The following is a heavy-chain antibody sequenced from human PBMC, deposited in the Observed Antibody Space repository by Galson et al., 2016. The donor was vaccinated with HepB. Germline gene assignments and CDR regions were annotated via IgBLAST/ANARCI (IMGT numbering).Heavy chain of an antibody. V-gene: IGHV3-11*01. D-gene: IGHD4-17*01. J-gene: IGHJ4*02. CDR2: ISSNNSDV. Sequence: LRLSCAASGISFSDTYMSWMRQAPGKGLECISYISSNNSDVFYADSVKGRFTISRDNAKKSLSLQMSSLRVDDTAVFYCATERDYGIMDYWGQGTLVTVSS. CDR1: GISFSDTY. CDR3: ATERDYGIMDY.